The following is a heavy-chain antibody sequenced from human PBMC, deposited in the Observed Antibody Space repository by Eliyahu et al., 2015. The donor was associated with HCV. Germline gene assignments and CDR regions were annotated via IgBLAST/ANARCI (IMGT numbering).Heavy chain of an antibody. CDR3: AKVPRYYYDSSGYYFDY. J-gene: IGHJ4*02. D-gene: IGHD3-22*01. CDR1: GFTFSSYA. V-gene: IGHV3-23*04. Sequence: QLVESGGGLVQPGGXLRLSCAASGFTFSSYAMSWVRQAPGKGLEWVXGXSGTGGSPYYGDSVKGRFTISRDNSKNTLYLQMNSLRAEDTAIYYCAKVPRYYYDSSGYYFDYWGQGTLVTVSS. CDR2: XSGTGGSP.